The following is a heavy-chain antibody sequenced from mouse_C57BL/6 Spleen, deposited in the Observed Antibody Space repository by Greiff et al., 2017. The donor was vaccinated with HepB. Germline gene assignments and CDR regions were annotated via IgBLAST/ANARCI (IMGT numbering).Heavy chain of an antibody. V-gene: IGHV5-6*01. CDR2: ISSGGSYT. J-gene: IGHJ2*01. CDR3: ASDPYYFDY. CDR1: GFTFSSYG. Sequence: EVQRVESGGDLVKPGGSLKLSCAASGFTFSSYGMSWVRQTPDKRLEWVATISSGGSYTYYPDSVKGRFTISRDKAKNTLYLQMSSLKSADTAMYYCASDPYYFDYWGQGTTLTVSS.